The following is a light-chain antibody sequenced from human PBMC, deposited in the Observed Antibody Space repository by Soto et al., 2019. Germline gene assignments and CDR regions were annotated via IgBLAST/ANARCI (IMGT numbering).Light chain of an antibody. J-gene: IGKJ1*01. V-gene: IGKV3-20*01. Sequence: EIVLTQSPGSLSLSPGQRATLSCRASQSVDTTFFAWYQKKPGQAPRLLIYGASKRATGIPDRFSGSGSGTDFTFIISRLEPFDLAVSYCQQYMSTVTFGQCTKVEI. CDR2: GAS. CDR1: QSVDTTF. CDR3: QQYMSTVT.